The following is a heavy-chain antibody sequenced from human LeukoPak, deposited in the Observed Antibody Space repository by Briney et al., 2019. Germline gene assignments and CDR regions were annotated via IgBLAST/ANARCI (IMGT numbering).Heavy chain of an antibody. J-gene: IGHJ3*02. CDR1: GGSISSGGYS. D-gene: IGHD3-22*01. Sequence: SETLSLTCAVSGGSISSGGYSWSWIRQPPGKGLEWIGYIYHSGSTYYNPSLKSRVTISVDRSKNQFSLKLSSVTAADTAVYYCARGNYHDSSGYPDAFDIWGQGTMVTVSS. V-gene: IGHV4-30-2*01. CDR3: ARGNYHDSSGYPDAFDI. CDR2: IYHSGST.